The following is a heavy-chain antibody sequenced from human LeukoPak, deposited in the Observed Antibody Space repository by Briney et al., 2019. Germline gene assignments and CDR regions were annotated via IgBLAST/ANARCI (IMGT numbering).Heavy chain of an antibody. V-gene: IGHV1-18*01. J-gene: IGHJ4*02. Sequence: ASVKVSCKASGYTFTSYGISWVRQAPGQGLEWMGWISAYNGNTNYAQKFQGRLTMSTDTSTSTAYMELRSLRPDDTAVYYCAVGAQWELLFDYWGQGTLVTVSS. D-gene: IGHD1-26*01. CDR2: ISAYNGNT. CDR1: GYTFTSYG. CDR3: AVGAQWELLFDY.